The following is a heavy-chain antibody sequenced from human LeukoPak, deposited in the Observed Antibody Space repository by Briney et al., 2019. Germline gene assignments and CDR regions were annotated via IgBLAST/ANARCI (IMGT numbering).Heavy chain of an antibody. CDR2: IYHSGST. J-gene: IGHJ4*02. CDR3: ARTIGSTSYGYFDY. Sequence: SQTLSLTCTVSGGSISSGGYYWSWIRQPPGKGLEWIGYIYHSGSTYYNPSLKSRVTISVDRSKNQFSLKLSSVTAADTAVYYCARTIGSTSYGYFDYWGQGTPVTVSS. CDR1: GGSISSGGYY. V-gene: IGHV4-30-2*01. D-gene: IGHD2-2*01.